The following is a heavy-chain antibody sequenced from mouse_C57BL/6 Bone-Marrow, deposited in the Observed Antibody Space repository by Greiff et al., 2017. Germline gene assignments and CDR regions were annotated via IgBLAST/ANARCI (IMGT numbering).Heavy chain of an antibody. V-gene: IGHV1-47*01. CDR3: ARGGNYGGYYFDY. D-gene: IGHD2-1*01. J-gene: IGHJ2*01. Sequence: VHLVESGAELVKPGASVKMSCKASGYTFTTYPIEWMKQNHGKSLEWIGNFHPYNDDTKYNEKFKGKATLTVEKSSSTVYLELSRLTSDDSAVYDCARGGNYGGYYFDYWGQGTTLTVSS. CDR1: GYTFTTYP. CDR2: FHPYNDDT.